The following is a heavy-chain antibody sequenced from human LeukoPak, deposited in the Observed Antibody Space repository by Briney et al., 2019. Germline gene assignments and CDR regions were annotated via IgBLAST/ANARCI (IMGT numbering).Heavy chain of an antibody. J-gene: IGHJ4*02. CDR2: ISYDGSNK. Sequence: GGSLRLSCAASGFTFSSYGMPWVRQAPGKGLEWVAVISYDGSNKYYADSVKGRFTISRDNSKNTLYLQMNSLRAEDTAVYYCAKDQGGYCTNGVCFTLDYWGQGTLVTVSS. CDR1: GFTFSSYG. D-gene: IGHD2-8*01. CDR3: AKDQGGYCTNGVCFTLDY. V-gene: IGHV3-30*18.